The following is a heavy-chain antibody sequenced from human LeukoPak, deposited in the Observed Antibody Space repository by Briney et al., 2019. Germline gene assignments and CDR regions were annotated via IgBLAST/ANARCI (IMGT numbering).Heavy chain of an antibody. J-gene: IGHJ4*02. Sequence: GGSLRLSCAASGFTFSDYYMSWIRQAPGKGLEWVSYISSSGSTKYYADSVKGRFTISRDNAENSYLQMNSLRAEDTAVYYCARDGHAYGRGSPHYWGQGTLVTVSS. CDR2: ISSSGSTK. D-gene: IGHD3-10*01. V-gene: IGHV3-11*01. CDR1: GFTFSDYY. CDR3: ARDGHAYGRGSPHY.